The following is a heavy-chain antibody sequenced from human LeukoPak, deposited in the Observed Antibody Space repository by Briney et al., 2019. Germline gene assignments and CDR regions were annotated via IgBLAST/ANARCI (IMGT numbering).Heavy chain of an antibody. CDR2: IRSKPNIYAT. J-gene: IGHJ5*02. CDR3: TQTVDTALVDFFDP. D-gene: IGHD5-18*01. CDR1: GFTFSGSA. V-gene: IGHV3-73*01. Sequence: GGSLRLSCAASGFTFSGSALHWVRQPPGKGLEWLGRIRSKPNIYATAYAASVRGRFTISRDDSKNTTYLQMSGLKTEDTAVYYCTQTVDTALVDFFDPWGQGTLVTVSS.